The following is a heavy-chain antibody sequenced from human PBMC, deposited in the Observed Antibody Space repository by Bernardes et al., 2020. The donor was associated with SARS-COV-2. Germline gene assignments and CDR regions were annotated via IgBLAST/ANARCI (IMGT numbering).Heavy chain of an antibody. CDR3: AKNAVHYQLLGGMDV. D-gene: IGHD2-2*01. V-gene: IGHV3-23*01. CDR1: GFTFSSYA. J-gene: IGHJ6*02. CDR2: ISGSGGTT. Sequence: GGSLRLSCAASGFTFSSYAMSWVRQAPGKGLEWVSGISGSGGTTNYADSVKGRFTMSRDNSKSTLYLQMNSLRAEDTALYYCAKNAVHYQLLGGMDVWGQGTTVTVSS.